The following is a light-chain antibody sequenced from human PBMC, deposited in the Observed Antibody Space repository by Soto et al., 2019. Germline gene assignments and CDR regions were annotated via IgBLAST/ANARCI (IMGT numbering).Light chain of an antibody. CDR3: QKYNSAPRT. V-gene: IGKV1-27*01. J-gene: IGKJ2*01. Sequence: DIQMTQSPSSLSVSVGDRVTITCRASQGISNCLAWFQQKPGKVPELLIYAASTLQSGVPSRFSGSGSGKNFTLTISSLQPEDVAPYYCQKYNSAPRTFGQGTKLEIK. CDR2: AAS. CDR1: QGISNC.